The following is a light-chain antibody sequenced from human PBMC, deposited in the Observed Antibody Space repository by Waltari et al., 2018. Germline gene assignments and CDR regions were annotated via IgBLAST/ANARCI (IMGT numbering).Light chain of an antibody. CDR2: EVS. J-gene: IGLJ2*01. CDR1: SSDVGGYNY. CDR3: SSYAGSNNFVV. V-gene: IGLV2-8*01. Sequence: QSALTQPPSASGSPGQSVTISCTGTSSDVGGYNYVSWYQQRPGKAPKLMLYEVSKRPSGVPVSFSGSKSGNTASLTVSGLQAEDEADYYCSSYAGSNNFVVFGGGTKLTVL.